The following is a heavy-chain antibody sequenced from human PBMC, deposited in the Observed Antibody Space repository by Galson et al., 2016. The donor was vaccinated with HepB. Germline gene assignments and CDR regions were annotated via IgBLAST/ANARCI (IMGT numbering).Heavy chain of an antibody. J-gene: IGHJ6*02. D-gene: IGHD6-6*01. CDR1: GFTFGTYI. CDR3: ARDSNFAARLWSGYYGMDV. Sequence: SLRLSCAASGFTFGTYIMNWVRQAPGKGLEWVSSISISSSYIYYADSVKGRFTISRDNAKNSLYLQMNSLRADDTAVYFGARDSNFAARLWSGYYGMDVWGQGTTVTVSS. V-gene: IGHV3-21*06. CDR2: ISISSSYI.